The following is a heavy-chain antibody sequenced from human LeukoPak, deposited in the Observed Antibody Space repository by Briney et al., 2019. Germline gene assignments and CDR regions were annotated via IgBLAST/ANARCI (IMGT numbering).Heavy chain of an antibody. Sequence: PGRSLRLSCAASGFTFSSYAMHWVRQAPGKGLEWVAVISYDGSNKYYADSVKGRFTISRDNSKNTLYLQMNSLRAEDTAVYYCARDQFLDWVSNYYYYGMDVWGQGTTVTVSS. D-gene: IGHD3/OR15-3a*01. CDR2: ISYDGSNK. J-gene: IGHJ6*02. CDR3: ARDQFLDWVSNYYYYGMDV. CDR1: GFTFSSYA. V-gene: IGHV3-30-3*01.